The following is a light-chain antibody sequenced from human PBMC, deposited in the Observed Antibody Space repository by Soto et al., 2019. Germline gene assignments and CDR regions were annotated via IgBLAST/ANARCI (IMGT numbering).Light chain of an antibody. CDR2: LGS. V-gene: IGKV2-28*01. CDR3: MQRIEFPWT. J-gene: IGKJ1*01. Sequence: DIVMTQSPLSLPVTPGEPASISYRSNESLLHSNENNYLDWYLQKPGQSPQLLIYLGSNRASGVPDRFSGSGSGTDFTLKISRVEAEDVGVYYCMQRIEFPWTFGQGTKVDIK. CDR1: ESLLHSNENNY.